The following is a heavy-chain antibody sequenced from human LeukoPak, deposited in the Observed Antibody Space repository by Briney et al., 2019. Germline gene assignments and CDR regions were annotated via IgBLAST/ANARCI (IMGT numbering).Heavy chain of an antibody. CDR2: ITGNGGST. CDR3: ARRVYSDSSGYAPLFDY. CDR1: GFAFSTYA. D-gene: IGHD3-22*01. Sequence: GGSLRLSCAASGFAFSTYAMSWVRQAPGKGLNWVTGITGNGGSTYYADSVKGRFTISRDNSKSTLYLQMNSLRAEDTALYYCARRVYSDSSGYAPLFDYWGQGTLVTVSS. V-gene: IGHV3-23*01. J-gene: IGHJ4*02.